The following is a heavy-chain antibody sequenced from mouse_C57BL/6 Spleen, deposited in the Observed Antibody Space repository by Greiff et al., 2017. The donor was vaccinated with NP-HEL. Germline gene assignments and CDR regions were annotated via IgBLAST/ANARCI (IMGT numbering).Heavy chain of an antibody. V-gene: IGHV1-72*01. J-gene: IGHJ4*01. CDR1: GYTFTSYW. CDR2: IDPNSGGT. CDR3: ARLDDYAAMDY. Sequence: QVQLKQPGAELVKPGASVKLSCKASGYTFTSYWMHWVKQRPGRGLEWIGRIDPNSGGTKYNEKFKSKATLTVDKPSSTAYMQLSSLTSEDSAVYYCARLDDYAAMDYWGQGTSVTVSS.